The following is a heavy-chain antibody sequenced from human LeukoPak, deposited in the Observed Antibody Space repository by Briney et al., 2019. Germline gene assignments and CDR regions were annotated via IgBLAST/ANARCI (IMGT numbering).Heavy chain of an antibody. Sequence: GGSLRLSCAASGFTFSSYGMHWVRQAPGKGLEWVAVISYDGSNKYYADSVKGRFTISRDNSKNTLYLQMNSLRAEDTAVYYCAEDGYHYDFWSGYSNYYYGMDVWGQGTTVTVSS. V-gene: IGHV3-30*18. CDR2: ISYDGSNK. D-gene: IGHD3-3*01. CDR3: AEDGYHYDFWSGYSNYYYGMDV. J-gene: IGHJ6*02. CDR1: GFTFSSYG.